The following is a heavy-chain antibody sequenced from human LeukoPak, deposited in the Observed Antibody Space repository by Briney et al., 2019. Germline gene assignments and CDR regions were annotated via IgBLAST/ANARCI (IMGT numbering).Heavy chain of an antibody. V-gene: IGHV3-30*04. D-gene: IGHD1-1*01. J-gene: IGHJ4*02. CDR2: ISYDGSNK. CDR3: ARDEGGTTLDY. CDR1: GFTFSSYA. Sequence: PGGSLRLSCAASGFTFSSYAMHWVRQAPGKGLEWVAVISYDGSNKYYADSVKGRFTISRDNSKNTLYLLMNSLRAEDTAVYYCARDEGGTTLDYWGQGTLVTVSS.